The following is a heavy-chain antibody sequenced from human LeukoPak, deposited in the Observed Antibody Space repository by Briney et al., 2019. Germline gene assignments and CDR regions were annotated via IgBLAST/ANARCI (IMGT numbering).Heavy chain of an antibody. D-gene: IGHD5-12*01. CDR1: GFTFSSYA. CDR2: ISYDGSNK. J-gene: IGHJ6*04. V-gene: IGHV3-30*04. Sequence: GRSLRLSCAASGFTFSSYAMHWVRQAPGKGLEWVAVISYDGSNKYYADSVKGRFTISRDNSKNTLYLQMNSLRAEDTAVYYCAGGFYVDIVATGFKYGMDVWGKGTTVTVSS. CDR3: AGGFYVDIVATGFKYGMDV.